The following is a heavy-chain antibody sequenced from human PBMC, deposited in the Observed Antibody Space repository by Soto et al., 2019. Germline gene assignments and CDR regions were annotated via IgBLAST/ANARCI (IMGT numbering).Heavy chain of an antibody. CDR1: GGSISTYY. Sequence: SETLFLTCTVSGGSISTYYWSWIRQPPGKGLEWIAYISHSGSTTYNPSLKSRVTISVDTSKNPFSLRLSSVTAADTALYYCARAGYIYGADAFDIWGQGTMVTVSS. CDR2: ISHSGST. V-gene: IGHV4-59*01. CDR3: ARAGYIYGADAFDI. J-gene: IGHJ3*02. D-gene: IGHD5-18*01.